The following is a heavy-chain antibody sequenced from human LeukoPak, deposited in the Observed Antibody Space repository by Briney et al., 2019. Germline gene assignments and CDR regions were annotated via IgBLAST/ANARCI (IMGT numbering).Heavy chain of an antibody. D-gene: IGHD6-19*01. CDR2: IKQDGSER. Sequence: PGGSLRLSCAASGFPFSRYWMSWVRQAPGKGLEWVANIKQDGSERLYVDSVKGRFTISRDNAKNLVYLQMNSLRVEDTAVYYCARIGYSSSCTDYWGQGTLVTVSS. CDR3: ARIGYSSSCTDY. CDR1: GFPFSRYW. V-gene: IGHV3-7*01. J-gene: IGHJ4*02.